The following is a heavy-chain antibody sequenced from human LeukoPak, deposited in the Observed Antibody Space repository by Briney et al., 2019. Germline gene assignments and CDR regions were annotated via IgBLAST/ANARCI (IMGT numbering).Heavy chain of an antibody. CDR3: ARDTKYAYDN. J-gene: IGHJ4*02. V-gene: IGHV3-48*01. D-gene: IGHD2-2*01. CDR2: VGISSGNT. CDR1: GFTFSDYS. Sequence: GGSLRLSCAASGFTFSDYSMNWVRQAPGKGLEWISYVGISSGNTKYADSVKGRFTISGDKAKNSLYLQMNSLRVEDTAVYYCARDTKYAYDNWGQGTLVTVSS.